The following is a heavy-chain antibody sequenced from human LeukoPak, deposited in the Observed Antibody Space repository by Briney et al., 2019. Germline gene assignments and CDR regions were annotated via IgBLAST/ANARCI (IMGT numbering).Heavy chain of an antibody. Sequence: GGSLPLSCSASGFTFSSSAIIWVPQAPGKGLEWVPTISSSGASTYYADSVKGRFTISRDSSTNTLYLKMNSMKAEDTAVYDCTTDQNRYNKPGEYWSEGALVTV. V-gene: IGHV3-23*01. CDR2: ISSSGAST. D-gene: IGHD3-16*01. CDR1: GFTFSSSA. CDR3: TTDQNRYNKPGEY. J-gene: IGHJ4*02.